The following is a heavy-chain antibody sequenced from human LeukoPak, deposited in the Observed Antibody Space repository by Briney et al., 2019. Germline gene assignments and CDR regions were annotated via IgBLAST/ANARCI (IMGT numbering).Heavy chain of an antibody. D-gene: IGHD2-15*01. CDR1: EYSFTTYW. V-gene: IGHV5-51*01. CDR2: IYPGDSNT. J-gene: IGHJ4*02. CDR3: ARHGYCTGGNCWYYFDF. Sequence: GESLKISCKGSEYSFTTYWIGWVRQMPGEGLEWMGIIYPGDSNTRYSPSFQGQVTISADKSTSTAYLQWSSLKASDTAMYYCARHGYCTGGNCWYYFDFWGQGTLVTVSS.